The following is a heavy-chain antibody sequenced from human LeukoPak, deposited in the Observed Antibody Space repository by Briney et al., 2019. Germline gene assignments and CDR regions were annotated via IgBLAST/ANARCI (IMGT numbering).Heavy chain of an antibody. Sequence: SETLSLTCIVSGRSISTYYWSWIRQPPGKGLEWIGYIYYSGSTKYNPSLKSRVTISVDTSKNQFSLKLSSVTAADTAVYYCAREEVVGATTGGFDYWGQGTLVTVSS. V-gene: IGHV4-59*01. J-gene: IGHJ4*02. CDR3: AREEVVGATTGGFDY. CDR1: GRSISTYY. D-gene: IGHD1-26*01. CDR2: IYYSGST.